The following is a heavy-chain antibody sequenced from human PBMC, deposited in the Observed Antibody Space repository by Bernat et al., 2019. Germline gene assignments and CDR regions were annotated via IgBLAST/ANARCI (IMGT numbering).Heavy chain of an antibody. Sequence: VLLVESGGGVVQPGRSLRLSCAASGFTVSSNYMSWVRQAPGKGLEWVSVIDSGGSTYYADSVKGRFTISRDNSKNTLYLQMNSLRAEDTAVYYCASGGYRYGKVDYWGQGTLVTVSS. V-gene: IGHV3-53*01. J-gene: IGHJ4*02. CDR1: GFTVSSNY. CDR2: IDSGGST. D-gene: IGHD5-18*01. CDR3: ASGGYRYGKVDY.